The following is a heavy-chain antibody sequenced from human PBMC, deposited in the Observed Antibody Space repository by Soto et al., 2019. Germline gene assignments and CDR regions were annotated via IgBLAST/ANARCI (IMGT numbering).Heavy chain of an antibody. V-gene: IGHV3-23*01. Sequence: PGGSLRLSCAASGFTFSSYATSWVRQAPGKGLEWVSAISGSGGSTYYADSVKGRFTISRDNSKNTLYLQMNSLRAEDTAVYYCAKSSSTIAHLGYYYYMDVWGKGTTVTVSS. CDR1: GFTFSSYA. CDR3: AKSSSTIAHLGYYYYMDV. CDR2: ISGSGGST. D-gene: IGHD2-2*01. J-gene: IGHJ6*03.